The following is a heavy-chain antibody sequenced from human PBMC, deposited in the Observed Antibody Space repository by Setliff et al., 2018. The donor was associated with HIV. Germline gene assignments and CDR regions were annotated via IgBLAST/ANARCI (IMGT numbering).Heavy chain of an antibody. J-gene: IGHJ6*03. CDR2: ISNYGSP. V-gene: IGHV4-59*11. CDR1: GDSMIPHF. CDR3: SRQRGMPGTTWYNHYMDV. Sequence: SETLSLTCLVSGDSMIPHFCSWIRQPPGTGLEWLGYISNYGSPSYSPSLESRVTILLYTSKTQFSLRLSSSTAADTAVYYCSRQRGMPGTTWYNHYMDVWGTGATVTVSS. D-gene: IGHD1-7*01.